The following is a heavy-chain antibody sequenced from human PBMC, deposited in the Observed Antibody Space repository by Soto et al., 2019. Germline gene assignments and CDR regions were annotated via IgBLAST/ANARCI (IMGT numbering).Heavy chain of an antibody. D-gene: IGHD6-13*01. Sequence: ASVKVSCKASGGTFSSYAISWVRQAPGQGLEWMGGIIPIFGTANYAQKFQGRVTITADESTSTAYMELSSLRSEGTAVYYCASLIHEGSTWYGNGMDVWGQGTTVTSP. V-gene: IGHV1-69*13. CDR1: GGTFSSYA. CDR2: IIPIFGTA. CDR3: ASLIHEGSTWYGNGMDV. J-gene: IGHJ6*02.